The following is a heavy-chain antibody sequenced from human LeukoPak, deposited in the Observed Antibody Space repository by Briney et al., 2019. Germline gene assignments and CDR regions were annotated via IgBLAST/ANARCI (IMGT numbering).Heavy chain of an antibody. V-gene: IGHV3-21*04. CDR1: GFNFRRYS. CDR2: INSISSYI. CDR3: ARDPSYWGGDCYSA. D-gene: IGHD2-21*02. J-gene: IGHJ5*02. Sequence: GGPLTHSCGPSGFNFRRYSIIWLRPAPGKGLAWVSSINSISSYIYYAPSVKGRFTISRDNAQNPLYLQMNSLRADDKAVDYCARDPSYWGGDCYSAWGQGTLVTVSS.